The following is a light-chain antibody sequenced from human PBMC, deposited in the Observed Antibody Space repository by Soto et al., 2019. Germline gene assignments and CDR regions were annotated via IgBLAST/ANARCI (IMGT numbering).Light chain of an antibody. V-gene: IGKV1-5*03. CDR3: QQYKSYPWT. CDR1: QSISKF. J-gene: IGKJ1*01. Sequence: DIQMTQSPPTLSASVGDRVVITCRASQSISKFLAWYQQKPGKAPSLLIYRASNSESGVPSRFSGRGSETEFTLTISSLQPDDSASYYCQQYKSYPWTVGQGTKVEI. CDR2: RAS.